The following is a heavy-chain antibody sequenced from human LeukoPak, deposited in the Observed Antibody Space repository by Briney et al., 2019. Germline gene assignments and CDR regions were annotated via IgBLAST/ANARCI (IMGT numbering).Heavy chain of an antibody. CDR3: ARVLGGNREYYFDY. D-gene: IGHD4-23*01. V-gene: IGHV3-21*01. Sequence: GGSLRLSCAASGFTFSSYSMNWVRQAPGKGLEWVSSISSSSSYIYYADSVKGRFTISRDNAKNSLYLQMNSLRAEDTAVYYCARVLGGNREYYFDYWGQGTLVTVSS. CDR1: GFTFSSYS. J-gene: IGHJ4*02. CDR2: ISSSSSYI.